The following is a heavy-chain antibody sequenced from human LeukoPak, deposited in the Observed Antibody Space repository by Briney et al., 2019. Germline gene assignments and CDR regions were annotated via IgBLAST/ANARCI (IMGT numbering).Heavy chain of an antibody. V-gene: IGHV6-1*01. Sequence: PSQTLSLTCAISGDSVSSNSAAWNWIRQSPSRGLEWLGRTYYRSKWYNDYAVSVKSRITINPDTSKNQFSLQLNSVTPEDTAVYYCARDDIRSGILASAGVRYWGQGTLVTVSS. J-gene: IGHJ4*02. CDR3: ARDDIRSGILASAGVRY. CDR2: TYYRSKWYN. CDR1: GDSVSSNSAA. D-gene: IGHD2-15*01.